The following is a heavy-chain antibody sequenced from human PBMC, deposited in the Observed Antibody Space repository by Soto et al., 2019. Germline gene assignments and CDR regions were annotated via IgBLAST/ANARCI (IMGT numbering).Heavy chain of an antibody. J-gene: IGHJ6*02. V-gene: IGHV3-33*01. CDR3: ARDNRGYSYGYGMDV. CDR2: IWYDGSNK. CDR1: GFTFISYG. Sequence: PGGSLRLSCAASGFTFISYGMHWVRKAPGKGLEWVAVIWYDGSNKYYADSVKGRFTISRDNSKNTLYLQMNSLRAEDTAVYYCARDNRGYSYGYGMDVWGQGTTVTV. D-gene: IGHD5-18*01.